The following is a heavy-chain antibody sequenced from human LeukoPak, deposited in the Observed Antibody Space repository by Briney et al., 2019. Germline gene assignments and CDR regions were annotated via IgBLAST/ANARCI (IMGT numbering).Heavy chain of an antibody. CDR2: IGTAGDT. D-gene: IGHD4-23*01. Sequence: GGSLRLSCAASGFTFSSYDMHWVRQATGKGLEWVSAIGTAGDTYYPGSVKGRFPISRENAKNSLYLQMNSLRAEDTAVYYCARVGGATTVVTPSYYYGLDVWGQGTTVTVSS. CDR1: GFTFSSYD. V-gene: IGHV3-13*01. CDR3: ARVGGATTVVTPSYYYGLDV. J-gene: IGHJ6*02.